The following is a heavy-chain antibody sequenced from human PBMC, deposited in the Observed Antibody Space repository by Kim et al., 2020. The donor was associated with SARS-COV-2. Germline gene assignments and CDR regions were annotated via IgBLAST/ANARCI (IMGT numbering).Heavy chain of an antibody. CDR2: ISSSSSYI. D-gene: IGHD3-16*01. V-gene: IGHV3-21*01. CDR3: ASGHYDYVWGSYEFDY. Sequence: GGSLRLSCAASGFTFSSYSMNWVRQAPGNGLEWVSSISSSSSYIYYADSVKGRFTISRDNAKNSLYLQMNSLRAEDTAVYYCASGHYDYVWGSYEFDYWGQGTLVTVSS. CDR1: GFTFSSYS. J-gene: IGHJ4*02.